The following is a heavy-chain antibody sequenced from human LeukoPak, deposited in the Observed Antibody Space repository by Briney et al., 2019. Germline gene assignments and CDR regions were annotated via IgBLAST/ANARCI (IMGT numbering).Heavy chain of an antibody. Sequence: GSLRLSCAASAFSMNDFWMHWVRQGPGKGLEWVSRINKDATITTYADSVKGRFTVSRDNVKKMVYLDMNGLRGDDTAVYYCARSGIGRGFDIWGRGATVTVSS. CDR2: INKDATIT. CDR3: ARSGIGRGFDI. CDR1: AFSMNDFW. D-gene: IGHD2/OR15-2a*01. V-gene: IGHV3-74*01. J-gene: IGHJ3*02.